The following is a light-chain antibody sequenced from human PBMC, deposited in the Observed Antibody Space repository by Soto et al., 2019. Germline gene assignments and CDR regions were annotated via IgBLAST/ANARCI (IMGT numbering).Light chain of an antibody. J-gene: IGKJ1*01. CDR2: HAS. V-gene: IGKV3-11*01. Sequence: EIVLTQSPATLSLFPGDRVTLSCRASQYINTRLAWYQHRPGQAPRLLIYHASSRAAGIPARFSASGTGTDFTLTISDVQPEDFAVYYCHQRQSWPRTFGQGTKVDIK. CDR3: HQRQSWPRT. CDR1: QYINTR.